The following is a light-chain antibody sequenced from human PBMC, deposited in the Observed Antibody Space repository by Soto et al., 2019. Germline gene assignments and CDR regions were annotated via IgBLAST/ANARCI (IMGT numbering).Light chain of an antibody. CDR2: GVS. Sequence: EIVLTQSPGTLSLSPGERATLSCRASQSVSHRYLAWYQQEPGQAPRLLIHGVSTRATGIPDRFSCSGSGTDFTLTISRLEPVDFAVYYCQLYGSSPWTFGQGTKVEIK. CDR3: QLYGSSPWT. V-gene: IGKV3-20*01. CDR1: QSVSHRY. J-gene: IGKJ1*01.